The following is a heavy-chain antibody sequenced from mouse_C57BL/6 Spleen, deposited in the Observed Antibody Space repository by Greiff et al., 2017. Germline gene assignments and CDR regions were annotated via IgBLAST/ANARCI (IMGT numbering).Heavy chain of an antibody. V-gene: IGHV5-6*01. CDR2: ISSGGSYT. D-gene: IGHD2-1*01. CDR3: KRHIYYGPTGAMDY. CDR1: GFTFSSYG. Sequence: EVMLVESGGDLVKPGGSLKLSCAASGFTFSSYGMSWVRQTPDKRLEWVATISSGGSYTYYPDSVKGRFTISRDKAKNTLYLQMSSLRSEDTAMYYWKRHIYYGPTGAMDYWGQGTSVTVSS. J-gene: IGHJ4*01.